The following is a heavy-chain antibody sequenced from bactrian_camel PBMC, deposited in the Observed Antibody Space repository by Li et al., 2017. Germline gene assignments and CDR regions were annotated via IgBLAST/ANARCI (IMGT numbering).Heavy chain of an antibody. Sequence: VQLVESGGDLVQPGGSLRLSCAASGFTFVGYDMSWIRQAPGKGLEWVSTIEFEYTRTYYADSVKGRFSISRDNDKNTLYLQMNSLKTEDTAVYYCAADGEGSGTWDWTSYWGQGTQVTVS. CDR3: AADGEGSGTWDWTSY. D-gene: IGHD2*01. J-gene: IGHJ4*01. CDR1: GFTFVGYD. CDR2: IEFEYTRT. V-gene: IGHV3S40*01.